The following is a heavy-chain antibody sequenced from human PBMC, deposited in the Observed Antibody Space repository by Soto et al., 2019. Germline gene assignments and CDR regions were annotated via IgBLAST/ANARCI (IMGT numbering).Heavy chain of an antibody. D-gene: IGHD4-17*01. Sequence: GGSLRLSCAASGLTFSDRYMDWVRQAPGKGLEWVGRIRKKTNSYTTEYAASVKGRFIISRDDSTNSLYLQMSSLKTEDTAVYYCTTVTTVDSYFDYWGQGTLVTVSS. CDR2: IRKKTNSYTT. V-gene: IGHV3-72*01. CDR3: TTVTTVDSYFDY. CDR1: GLTFSDRY. J-gene: IGHJ4*02.